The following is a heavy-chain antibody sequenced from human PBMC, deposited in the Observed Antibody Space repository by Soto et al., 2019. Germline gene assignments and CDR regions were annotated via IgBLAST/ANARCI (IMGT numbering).Heavy chain of an antibody. CDR3: ARGHLRIQLWLPHDAFDI. CDR2: IIPILGIA. CDR1: GGTFSSYT. D-gene: IGHD5-18*01. V-gene: IGHV1-69*02. J-gene: IGHJ3*02. Sequence: SVKVSCKASGGTFSSYTISWVRQAPGQGLEWMGRIIPILGIANYAQKFQGRVTITADKSTSTAYMELSSLRSEDTAVYYCARGHLRIQLWLPHDAFDIRGQRTMVTVSS.